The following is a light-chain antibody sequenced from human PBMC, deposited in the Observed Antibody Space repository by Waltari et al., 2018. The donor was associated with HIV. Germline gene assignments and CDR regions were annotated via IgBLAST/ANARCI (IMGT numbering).Light chain of an antibody. V-gene: IGLV2-14*03. CDR1: SSDVGGYNY. J-gene: IGLJ2*01. CDR2: DVS. CDR3: SSYTSSSALYVV. Sequence: QPALTQPASVSGSPGQSITISCTGTSSDVGGYNYVSWYQQHPGKAPKRMIYDVSNRPSGVSNLFSGSKSGNTASLTISGLQAEDEADYYCSSYTSSSALYVVFGGGTKLTVL.